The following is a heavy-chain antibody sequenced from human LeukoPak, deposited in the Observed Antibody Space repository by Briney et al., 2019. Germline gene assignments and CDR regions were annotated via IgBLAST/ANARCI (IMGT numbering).Heavy chain of an antibody. D-gene: IGHD4-23*01. Sequence: GGSLRLSCAASGFTFGTYAMSWVRQAPGKGLEWVSIIYSGGSTYYADSVKGRFTISRDNSKNTLYLQVNSLRAEDTALYYCARRGDGGRSFDYWGQGTLVTVSS. J-gene: IGHJ4*02. CDR1: GFTFGTYA. CDR2: IYSGGST. CDR3: ARRGDGGRSFDY. V-gene: IGHV3-53*01.